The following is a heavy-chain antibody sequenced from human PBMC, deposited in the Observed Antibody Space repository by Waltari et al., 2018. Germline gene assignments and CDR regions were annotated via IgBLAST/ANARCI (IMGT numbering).Heavy chain of an antibody. Sequence: QVQLVQSGAEVKKPGASVKVSCKASGYTFTGYYMHWVRQAPGQGLEWMGRINPNRGCTNYAQKFQGRVTMTRDTSISTAYMELSRLRSDDTAVYYCARELRVGVVDYYWGQGTLVTVSS. J-gene: IGHJ4*02. D-gene: IGHD4-17*01. CDR1: GYTFTGYY. V-gene: IGHV1-2*06. CDR3: ARELRVGVVDYY. CDR2: INPNRGCT.